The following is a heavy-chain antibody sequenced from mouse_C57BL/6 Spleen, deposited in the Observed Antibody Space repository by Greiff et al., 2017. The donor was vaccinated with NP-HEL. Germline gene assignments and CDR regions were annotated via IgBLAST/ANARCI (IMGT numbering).Heavy chain of an antibody. Sequence: QVQLQQSGAELVRPGTSVKVSCKASGYAFTNYLIEWVKQRPGQGLEWIGVINPGSGGTNYNEKFKGKATLTADKSPSTAYMQLSSLTSEDSAVYFCARSYGSSYDAMDYWGQGTSVTVSS. J-gene: IGHJ4*01. CDR2: INPGSGGT. CDR3: ARSYGSSYDAMDY. CDR1: GYAFTNYL. D-gene: IGHD1-1*01. V-gene: IGHV1-54*01.